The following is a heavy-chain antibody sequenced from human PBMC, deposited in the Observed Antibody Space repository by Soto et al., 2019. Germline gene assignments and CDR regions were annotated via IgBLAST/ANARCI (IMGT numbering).Heavy chain of an antibody. Sequence: ASVKVSCKTSGYTFTDYYTHWVRQAPGQGLEWMGWMNPKSGGAYFAQKFHGRVTLTRDTSIGTAYIEVNSLTSDDTAVYFGTRENIENSDGLYDAFDIWGQGTTVTVSS. V-gene: IGHV1-2*02. D-gene: IGHD5-18*01. CDR3: TRENIENSDGLYDAFDI. J-gene: IGHJ3*02. CDR1: GYTFTDYY. CDR2: MNPKSGGA.